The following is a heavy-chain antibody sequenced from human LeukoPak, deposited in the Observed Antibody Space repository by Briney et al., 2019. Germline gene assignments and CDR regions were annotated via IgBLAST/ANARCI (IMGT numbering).Heavy chain of an antibody. CDR2: IRYDGSNE. D-gene: IGHD6-13*01. J-gene: IGHJ4*02. CDR3: TKDSNPYCRPWYSFDY. V-gene: IGHV3-30*02. Sequence: GGSLRLSCAASGFTFTDYGMHWVRQAPGKGLAWVAFIRYDGSNEYYVDSVKGRFTISRDNSKKTLYLQINSVRAEDAAIYYCTKDSNPYCRPWYSFDYWGQGTLVTVSS. CDR1: GFTFTDYG.